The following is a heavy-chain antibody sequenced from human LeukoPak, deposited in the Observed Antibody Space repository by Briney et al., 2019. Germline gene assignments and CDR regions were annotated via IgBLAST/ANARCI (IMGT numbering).Heavy chain of an antibody. CDR1: GYTFTSYD. D-gene: IGHD2-2*03. Sequence: ASVKVSCKASGYTFTSYDINWVRQATGQGLEWMGWMNPNSGNTGYAQKFQGRVTMTRNTSISTAYMELSSLRSEDTAVYYCARGTRCGYCSSTSCYKFTFDYWGQGTLVTVSS. CDR2: MNPNSGNT. CDR3: ARGTRCGYCSSTSCYKFTFDY. V-gene: IGHV1-8*01. J-gene: IGHJ4*02.